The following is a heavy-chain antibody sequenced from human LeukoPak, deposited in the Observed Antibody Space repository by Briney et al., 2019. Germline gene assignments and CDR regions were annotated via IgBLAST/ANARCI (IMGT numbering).Heavy chain of an antibody. D-gene: IGHD2-2*01. CDR2: ISGRGGST. Sequence: GGSLRLSCAASGFTFSSYAMSWVRQAPGKGLEWVSAISGRGGSTYYADSVKGRFTISRDNSKNTLYLQMNSLRAEDTAVYYCAKDFDIVVVPAAIPYFDYXXXGXXXTVSS. CDR1: GFTFSSYA. J-gene: IGHJ4*02. V-gene: IGHV3-23*01. CDR3: AKDFDIVVVPAAIPYFDY.